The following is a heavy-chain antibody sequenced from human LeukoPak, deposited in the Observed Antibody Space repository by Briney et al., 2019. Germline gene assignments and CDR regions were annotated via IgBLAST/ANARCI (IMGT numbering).Heavy chain of an antibody. V-gene: IGHV1-69*05. J-gene: IGHJ4*02. CDR1: GGTFIIYA. D-gene: IGHD3-3*01. CDR3: AREPFRVSDDFWSGYYRN. CDR2: IIPIFGTA. Sequence: SVNVSCTASGGTFIIYAISWVRQAPGQGRERMGGIIPIFGTANSAQKFQGSVTITTDESTSTAYMELSSLRSEDTAVYYCAREPFRVSDDFWSGYYRNWGQGTLVTVAS.